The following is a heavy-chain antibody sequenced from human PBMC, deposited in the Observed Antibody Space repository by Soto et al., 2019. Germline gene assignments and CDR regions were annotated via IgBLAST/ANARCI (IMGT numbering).Heavy chain of an antibody. J-gene: IGHJ6*02. D-gene: IGHD5-18*01. CDR3: ASNHVDTAMVIYGMDV. V-gene: IGHV3-7*03. CDR2: IKQDGSEK. CDR1: GFTFSSYW. Sequence: LRLSCAASGFTFSSYWMSWVRQAPGKGLEWVANIKQDGSEKYYVDSVKGRFTISRDNAKNSLYLQMNSLRAEDTAVYYCASNHVDTAMVIYGMDVWGQGTTVTVSS.